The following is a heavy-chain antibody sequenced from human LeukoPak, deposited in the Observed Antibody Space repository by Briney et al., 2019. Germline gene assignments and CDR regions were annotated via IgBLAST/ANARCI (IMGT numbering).Heavy chain of an antibody. Sequence: SETLSLTCSVSGFSISGYYWSWIRQPPGKGLEWIGEINHSGSTNYNPSLKSRVTISLDTSKNQFSLKLSSVTAADTAVYYCARHGISVWGSYRSFDLWGRGTLVTVSS. D-gene: IGHD3-16*02. CDR3: ARHGISVWGSYRSFDL. J-gene: IGHJ2*01. CDR1: GFSISGYY. V-gene: IGHV4-34*01. CDR2: INHSGST.